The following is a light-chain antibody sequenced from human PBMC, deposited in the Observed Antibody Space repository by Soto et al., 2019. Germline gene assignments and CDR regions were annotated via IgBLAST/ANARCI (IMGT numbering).Light chain of an antibody. J-gene: IGKJ3*01. CDR2: AAS. CDR1: QSISSY. Sequence: DIQMTQSPSSLSASVGDRVTITCRASQSISSYLTWDQQKPGKAPRLLIYAASSLQSGVPSRFRGMGSATDITRTISSLQPEYVATYYCQQTYSSPFTFGPGTKVDIK. CDR3: QQTYSSPFT. V-gene: IGKV1-39*01.